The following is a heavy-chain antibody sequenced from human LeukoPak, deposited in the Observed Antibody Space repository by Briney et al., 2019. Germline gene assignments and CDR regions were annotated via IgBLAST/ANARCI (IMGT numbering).Heavy chain of an antibody. CDR3: ARDFVFKIDY. J-gene: IGHJ4*02. V-gene: IGHV3-69-1*01. CDR2: LI. D-gene: IGHD3-3*01. CDR1: GFTFSSYV. Sequence: GGSLRLSCETAGFTFSSYVMHWSAVLQGRGWCGSHVLISYADSVKGRFTISRDNAKNTLLLQMNSLRVEDTAVYYCARDFVFKIDYWGRGTLVTVSS.